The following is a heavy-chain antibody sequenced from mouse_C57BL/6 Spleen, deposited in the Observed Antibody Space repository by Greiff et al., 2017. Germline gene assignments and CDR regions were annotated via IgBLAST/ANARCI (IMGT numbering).Heavy chain of an antibody. Sequence: VKLVESGPGLVAPSQSLSITCTVSGFSLTSYAISWVRQPPGKGLEWLGVIWTGGGTNYNSALKSRLSISKDNSKSQVFLKMNSLQTDDTARYYCARNGVYGNSWYFDVWGTGTTVTVSS. CDR1: GFSLTSYA. V-gene: IGHV2-9-1*01. CDR3: ARNGVYGNSWYFDV. CDR2: IWTGGGT. D-gene: IGHD2-1*01. J-gene: IGHJ1*03.